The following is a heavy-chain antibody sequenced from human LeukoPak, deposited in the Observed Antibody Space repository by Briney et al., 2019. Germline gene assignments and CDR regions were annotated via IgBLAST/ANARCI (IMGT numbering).Heavy chain of an antibody. CDR1: GFTFSNYA. V-gene: IGHV3-7*01. D-gene: IGHD6-13*01. CDR2: IRQDGGAK. J-gene: IGHJ4*02. CDR3: APPPIAAIGN. Sequence: GSLRLSCAASGFTFSNYAMSWVRQAPGEGLEWVANIRQDGGAKNYVDSVKGRFTISRDNAKKSLYLQMNSLRAEDTAVYYCAPPPIAAIGNWGQGTLVTVSS.